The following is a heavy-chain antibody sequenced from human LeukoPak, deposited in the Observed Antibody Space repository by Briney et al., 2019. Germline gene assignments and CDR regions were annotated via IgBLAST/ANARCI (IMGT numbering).Heavy chain of an antibody. V-gene: IGHV3-20*04. Sequence: GGSLRLSCAASGFTFDDYGMSWVRQAPGKGLEWVSGINWNGGSTGYADSVKGRFTISRDNAKNSLYLQMNSLRAEDTALYYCARELLGTSSVGWPPYYYYYYMDVWGKGTTVTVSS. CDR2: INWNGGST. J-gene: IGHJ6*03. D-gene: IGHD2/OR15-2a*01. CDR1: GFTFDDYG. CDR3: ARELLGTSSVGWPPYYYYYYMDV.